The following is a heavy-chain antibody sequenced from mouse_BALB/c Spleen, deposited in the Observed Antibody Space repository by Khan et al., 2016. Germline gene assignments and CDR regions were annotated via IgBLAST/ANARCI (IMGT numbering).Heavy chain of an antibody. Sequence: EVQLLETGGGLVQPGGSRGLSCEGSGFTFSGFWMSWVRQTPGKTLEWIGDINSDGSAINYAPSIKDRFTIFRDNDKSTLYLQMSNVRSEDTATYFCMRYDGYYGYCDVWGAGTTITVCS. V-gene: IGHV11-2*02. CDR3: MRYDGYYGYCDV. D-gene: IGHD2-3*01. CDR1: GFTFSGFW. CDR2: INSDGSAI. J-gene: IGHJ1*01.